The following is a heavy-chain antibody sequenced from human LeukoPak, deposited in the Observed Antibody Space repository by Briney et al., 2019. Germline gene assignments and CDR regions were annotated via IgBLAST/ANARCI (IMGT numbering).Heavy chain of an antibody. D-gene: IGHD6-19*01. CDR1: GFTFSSYW. J-gene: IGHJ4*02. CDR2: IRYDGSNK. V-gene: IGHV3-30*02. CDR3: ATGRGVAGFFDY. Sequence: GGSLRLSCAASGFTFSSYWMHWVRQAPGKGLEWVAFIRYDGSNKYYADSVKGRFTISRDNSKNTLYLQMNSLRAEDTAVYYCATGRGVAGFFDYWGQGTLVTVSS.